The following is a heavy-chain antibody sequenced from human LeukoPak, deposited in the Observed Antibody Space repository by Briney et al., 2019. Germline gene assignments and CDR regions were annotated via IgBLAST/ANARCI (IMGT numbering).Heavy chain of an antibody. CDR3: ARDPPFPLRMDV. D-gene: IGHD2-21*01. V-gene: IGHV1-18*01. CDR1: GYTFTSYG. J-gene: IGHJ6*02. CDR2: ISAYNGNT. Sequence: ASVKVSCKASGYTFTSYGISWVRQAPGQGLEWMGWISAYNGNTNYAQKLQGRVTMTTDTSTSTAYMALRSLRSDATAVYYCARDPPFPLRMDVWGQGTTVTVSS.